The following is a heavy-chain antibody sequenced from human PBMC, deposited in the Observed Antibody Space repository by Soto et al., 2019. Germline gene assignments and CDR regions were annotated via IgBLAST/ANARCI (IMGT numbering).Heavy chain of an antibody. Sequence: PSETLSLTCTVSGGSISSGGYYWSWIHQHPGKGLEWIGYIYYSGSTYYNPSLKSRVTISVDTSKNQFSLKMDSVTAADTAVYYCTRLGGYYQALDSWGQGTLVTVSS. J-gene: IGHJ4*02. CDR3: TRLGGYYQALDS. CDR1: GGSISSGGYY. D-gene: IGHD3-22*01. V-gene: IGHV4-31*03. CDR2: IYYSGST.